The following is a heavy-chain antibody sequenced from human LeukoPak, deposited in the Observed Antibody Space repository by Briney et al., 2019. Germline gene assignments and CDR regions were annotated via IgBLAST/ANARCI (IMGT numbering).Heavy chain of an antibody. CDR2: IYYSGST. CDR3: ATPPRGARGRNFDI. CDR1: GGSISSSSYY. V-gene: IGHV4-39*07. Sequence: SETLSLTCTVSGGSISSSSYYWGWIRQPPGKGLEWIGSIYYSGSTYYNPSLKSRVTISVDTSKNQFSLKLSSVTAADTAVYYCATPPRGARGRNFDIWGQGTMVTVSS. J-gene: IGHJ3*02. D-gene: IGHD3-10*01.